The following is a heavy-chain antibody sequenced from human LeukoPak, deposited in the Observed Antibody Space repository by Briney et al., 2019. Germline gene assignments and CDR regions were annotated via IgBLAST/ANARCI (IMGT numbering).Heavy chain of an antibody. D-gene: IGHD6-13*01. CDR1: GYTFTGYY. V-gene: IGHV1-2*02. CDR2: INLNSGGT. Sequence: ASVKVSCKASGYTFTGYYMHWVRQAPGQGLEWMGWINLNSGGTNYAQKFQGRVTMTRDTSISTAYMELSRLRSDDTAVYYCARALYSSSWYSGYWGQGTLVTVSS. CDR3: ARALYSSSWYSGY. J-gene: IGHJ4*02.